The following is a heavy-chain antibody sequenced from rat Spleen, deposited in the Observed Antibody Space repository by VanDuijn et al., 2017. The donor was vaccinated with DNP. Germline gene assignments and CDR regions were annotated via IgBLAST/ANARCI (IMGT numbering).Heavy chain of an antibody. CDR3: ARQSAIYYYGYVPTFFDY. V-gene: IGHV5-25*01. CDR1: GFTFSNYY. CDR2: ISTSGSRT. Sequence: EVQLVESGGGLVQPGRSLKLSCAASGFTFSNYYMAWVRQAPKKGLEWVATISTSGSRTYYPDSVKGRFTISIDNAKSSLYLQMNRLRSEDTATYYCARQSAIYYYGYVPTFFDYWGQGVMVAVSS. J-gene: IGHJ2*01. D-gene: IGHD1-12*01.